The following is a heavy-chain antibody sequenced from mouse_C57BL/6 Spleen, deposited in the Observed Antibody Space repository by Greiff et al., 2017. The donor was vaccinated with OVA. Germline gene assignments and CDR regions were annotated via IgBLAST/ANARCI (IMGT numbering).Heavy chain of an antibody. CDR3: ATTGADYYAMDD. V-gene: IGHV1-63*01. Sequence: QVQLQQSGAELVRPGTSVRMSCTASGYTFTNYWIGWAKQTPGHGLEWIGDIYPGGGYTTYNEKFKGKATLTADKSSSPAYMQFSSLTSEDSAIYYCATTGADYYAMDDWGQGTSVTVSS. CDR2: IYPGGGYT. J-gene: IGHJ4*01. D-gene: IGHD4-1*02. CDR1: GYTFTNYW.